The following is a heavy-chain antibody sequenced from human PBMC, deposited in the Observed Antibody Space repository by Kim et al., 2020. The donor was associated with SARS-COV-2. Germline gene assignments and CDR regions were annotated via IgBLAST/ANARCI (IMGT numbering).Heavy chain of an antibody. Sequence: SVKGRVTISRDNAKSSRYLQMSSLRAEDTALYYCAKDIAPYYYDSSGFDYWGQGTLVTVSS. D-gene: IGHD3-22*01. J-gene: IGHJ4*02. CDR3: AKDIAPYYYDSSGFDY. V-gene: IGHV3-9*01.